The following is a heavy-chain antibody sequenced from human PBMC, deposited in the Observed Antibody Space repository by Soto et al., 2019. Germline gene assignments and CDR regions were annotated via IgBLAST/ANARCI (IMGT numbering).Heavy chain of an antibody. CDR3: ARQIRSRQYFDY. J-gene: IGHJ4*02. CDR2: IYYSGST. CDR1: GASISSIPYY. Sequence: ETLSLTCTVSGASISSIPYYWGWIRQPPGKGLEWIGSIYYSGSTYYSPSLKSRVTISVDTSKNQFSLKLNSVTAADTAVYYCARQIRSRQYFDYWGQGTLVTVSS. V-gene: IGHV4-39*01. D-gene: IGHD2-2*01.